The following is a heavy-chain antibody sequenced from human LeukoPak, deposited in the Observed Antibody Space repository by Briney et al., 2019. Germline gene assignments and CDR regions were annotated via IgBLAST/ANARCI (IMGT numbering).Heavy chain of an antibody. CDR1: GGSISSYY. J-gene: IGHJ1*01. Sequence: KPSETLSLTCTVSGGSISSYYWSWIRQPPGKGLEWIGYIYYSGSTNYNPSLKSRVTISVDTSKNQFSLKLSSVTAADTAVYYCARGHYYYDSSGYTEYFQHWGQGTLVTVSS. D-gene: IGHD3-22*01. CDR2: IYYSGST. V-gene: IGHV4-59*01. CDR3: ARGHYYYDSSGYTEYFQH.